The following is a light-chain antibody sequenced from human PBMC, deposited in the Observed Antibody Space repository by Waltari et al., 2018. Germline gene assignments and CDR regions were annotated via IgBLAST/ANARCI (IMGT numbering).Light chain of an antibody. Sequence: DIQMTQSPSSLSASVGDRVTITCRASQGISSWLAWYQQTPGKPPKSLIYSASILQSGVPSRFSGSGSGTEFTLTINGLQPDDFGTYYCQQYKSYPHSFGQGTKLDIK. CDR2: SAS. CDR1: QGISSW. J-gene: IGKJ2*03. CDR3: QQYKSYPHS. V-gene: IGKV1D-16*01.